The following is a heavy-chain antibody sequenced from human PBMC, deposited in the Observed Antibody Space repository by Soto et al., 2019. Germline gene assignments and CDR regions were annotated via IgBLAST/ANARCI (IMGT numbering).Heavy chain of an antibody. CDR1: GGTFSSYT. D-gene: IGHD6-19*01. CDR3: ANLRGAVAGTFFDY. V-gene: IGHV1-69*02. J-gene: IGHJ4*02. CDR2: IIPILGIA. Sequence: SVKVSCKASGGTFSSYTISWVRQALGQGLEWMGRIIPILGIANYAQKFQGRVTITADKSTSTAYMELSSLRSEDTAVYYCANLRGAVAGTFFDYWGQGTLVTVSS.